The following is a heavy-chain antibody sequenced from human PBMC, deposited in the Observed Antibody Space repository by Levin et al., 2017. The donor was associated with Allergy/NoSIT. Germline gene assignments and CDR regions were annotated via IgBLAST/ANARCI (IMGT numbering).Heavy chain of an antibody. J-gene: IGHJ5*02. D-gene: IGHD3-10*01. CDR3: ARHTALLWFEELVFDP. Sequence: PSETLSLTCTVSGGSFITSSYFWAWIRQPPGTGLEWLGSIYYSGTTYYNPSLKSRLTISIDTSTNQFSLKLRSVTAADTAVYYCARHTALLWFEELVFDPWGQGNLVAVSS. CDR1: GGSFITSSYF. CDR2: IYYSGTT. V-gene: IGHV4-39*01.